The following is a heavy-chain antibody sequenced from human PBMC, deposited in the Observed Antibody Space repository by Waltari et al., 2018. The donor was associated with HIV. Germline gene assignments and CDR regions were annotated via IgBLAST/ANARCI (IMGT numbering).Heavy chain of an antibody. CDR1: GFTFRRLW. Sequence: EGPVVESGGGLVQPGGALGLSCAAVGFTFRRLWLSWVRQAPGKGLEWVANIKQDGSEKYYVDSVKGRFTISRDNAKNSLYLQMNSLRAEDTAVYFCARRRGSYCLDYWGQGTLVTVSS. CDR3: ARRRGSYCLDY. V-gene: IGHV3-7*01. CDR2: IKQDGSEK. J-gene: IGHJ4*02. D-gene: IGHD1-26*01.